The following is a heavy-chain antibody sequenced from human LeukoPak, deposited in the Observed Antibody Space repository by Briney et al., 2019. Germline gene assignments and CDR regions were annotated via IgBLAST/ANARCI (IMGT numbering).Heavy chain of an antibody. Sequence: SETLSLTCTVSGDSISSYYWGWIRQPPGRGLEWIGSIYYSGSTYYNPSLKSRVTISVDTSKNQFSLKLSSVTAADTAVYYCARHRFGELLHFDLWGRGTLVTVSS. CDR2: IYYSGST. CDR3: ARHRFGELLHFDL. CDR1: GDSISSYY. D-gene: IGHD3-10*01. V-gene: IGHV4-39*01. J-gene: IGHJ2*01.